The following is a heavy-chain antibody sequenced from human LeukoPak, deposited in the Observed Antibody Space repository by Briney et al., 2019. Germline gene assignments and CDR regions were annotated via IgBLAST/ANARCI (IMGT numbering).Heavy chain of an antibody. J-gene: IGHJ4*02. Sequence: ASVKVSCKASGYIFTSYNIYWVRQAPGQGLEWMGIINPSGGSTNYAQKFQGRVTMTRDTSTSTVYMELSSLRSEDTAVYYCARERGLYDSSGYYQVWGQGTLVTVSS. CDR3: ARERGLYDSSGYYQV. CDR2: INPSGGST. CDR1: GYIFTSYN. V-gene: IGHV1-46*01. D-gene: IGHD3-22*01.